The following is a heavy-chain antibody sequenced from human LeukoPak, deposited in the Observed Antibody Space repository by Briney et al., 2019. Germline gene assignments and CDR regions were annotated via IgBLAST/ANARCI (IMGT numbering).Heavy chain of an antibody. CDR1: GGTFSSYA. Sequence: SVKVSCKASGGTFSSYAISWVRQATGQGLEWMGGIIPIFGTANYAQKFQGRVTITADESTSTAYMELSSLRSEDTAVYYCARSSSWPKYYFDYWGQGTLVTVSS. CDR3: ARSSSWPKYYFDY. CDR2: IIPIFGTA. V-gene: IGHV1-69*13. J-gene: IGHJ4*02. D-gene: IGHD6-13*01.